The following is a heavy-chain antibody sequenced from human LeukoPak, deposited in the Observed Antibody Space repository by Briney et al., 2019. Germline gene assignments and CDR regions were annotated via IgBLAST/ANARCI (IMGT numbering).Heavy chain of an antibody. CDR2: ISYSSSSI. V-gene: IGHV3-48*01. CDR1: GFTFNSYG. CDR3: ARLGSGGTREDTFDI. J-gene: IGHJ3*02. Sequence: GGSLRLSCVASGFTFNSYGMNWVRQAPGKGLKWVSYISYSSSSIHYADSVKGRFTISRDNAKNSLYLQMNSLRAEDTAVYYCARLGSGGTREDTFDIWGQGTMVTVSS. D-gene: IGHD1-26*01.